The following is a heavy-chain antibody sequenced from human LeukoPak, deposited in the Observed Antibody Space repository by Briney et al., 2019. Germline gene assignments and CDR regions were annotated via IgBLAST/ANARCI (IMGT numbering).Heavy chain of an antibody. D-gene: IGHD5-18*01. Sequence: ASVKVSCKASGYTFTSYGISWVRQAPGQGLEWMGWISAYNGNTNYAQKLQGRVTMTTDTSTSTAYMELRSLRSDDTAVYYCARAWGRSSGYSYGKTDYWGQGTLVTVSS. CDR1: GYTFTSYG. CDR3: ARAWGRSSGYSYGKTDY. V-gene: IGHV1-18*01. CDR2: ISAYNGNT. J-gene: IGHJ4*02.